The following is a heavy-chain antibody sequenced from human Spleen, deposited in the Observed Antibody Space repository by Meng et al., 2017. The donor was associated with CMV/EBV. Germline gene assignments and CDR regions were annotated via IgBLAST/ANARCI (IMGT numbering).Heavy chain of an antibody. CDR1: GCLVMDFG. CDR3: ARLWGGFDS. CDR2: IHPADSDA. D-gene: IGHD3-16*01. V-gene: IGHV5-51*01. Sequence: LQLSCWASGCLVMDFGIGWVRQRPGKGLEGMGIIHPADSDARYSPSFQGQVTFSVDESISTAYLQWRSLKTSDSAIYYCARLWGGFDSWGQGTLVTVSS. J-gene: IGHJ4*02.